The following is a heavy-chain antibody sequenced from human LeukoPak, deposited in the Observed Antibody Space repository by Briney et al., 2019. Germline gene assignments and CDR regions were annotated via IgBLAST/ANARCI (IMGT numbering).Heavy chain of an antibody. CDR1: GFILSGYW. V-gene: IGHV3-74*01. J-gene: IGHJ4*02. Sequence: GGSLRLSCVASGFILSGYWMYWVRQAPGKGLMYISRNNGDGSTTNYADVVKGRFTISRDNSKNTVYLQMVSLRTEDTAVYYCTRGVGRDSWYFDYWGQGTLVTVSS. D-gene: IGHD6-13*01. CDR2: NNGDGSTT. CDR3: TRGVGRDSWYFDY.